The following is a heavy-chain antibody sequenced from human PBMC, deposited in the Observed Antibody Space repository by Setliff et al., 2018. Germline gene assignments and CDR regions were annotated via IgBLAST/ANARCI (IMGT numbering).Heavy chain of an antibody. CDR1: TFTFRNYD. CDR2: MSYDGSNI. V-gene: IGHV3-30*03. D-gene: IGHD1-26*01. CDR3: AIPRSTLRAIDF. J-gene: IGHJ4*02. Sequence: GGSLRLSCEASTFTFRNYDMHWVRQAPGKGLDWVALMSYDGSNIYYSDSVKGRFTISRDISKNTLYLQMNSLRAEDTAVYYCAIPRSTLRAIDFWGQGTLVTVSS.